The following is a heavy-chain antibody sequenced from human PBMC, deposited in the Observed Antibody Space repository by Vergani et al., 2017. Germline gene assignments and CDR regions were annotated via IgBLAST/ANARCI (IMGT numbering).Heavy chain of an antibody. Sequence: QVQLVQSGAEVKKPGASVKVSCKASGYTFTSYYMHWVRQAPGQGLEWMGIINPSGGSTSYAQKFQGRVTMTRDTSTSTVYMELRSLRSEDTAVYYCARNSPGGYYYYYLDVWGKGTTVTVSS. CDR2: INPSGGST. CDR1: GYTFTSYY. D-gene: IGHD3-16*01. CDR3: ARNSPGGYYYYYLDV. J-gene: IGHJ6*03. V-gene: IGHV1-46*01.